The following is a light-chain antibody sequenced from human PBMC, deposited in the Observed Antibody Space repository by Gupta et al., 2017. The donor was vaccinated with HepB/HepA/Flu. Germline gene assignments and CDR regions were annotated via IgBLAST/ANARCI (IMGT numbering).Light chain of an antibody. V-gene: IGLV1-40*01. Sequence: QSVLTQPPSVSGAPGQRVTISCTGSSSNIGARYDVHWYQQLPGTAPKLLIYGDSNRPSGVPERFSGSKYGTSASLAITGLQAEDEADYYCQSYDSARSTYVFGGGTKVTVL. CDR3: QSYDSARSTYV. CDR1: SSNIGARYD. CDR2: GDS. J-gene: IGLJ3*02.